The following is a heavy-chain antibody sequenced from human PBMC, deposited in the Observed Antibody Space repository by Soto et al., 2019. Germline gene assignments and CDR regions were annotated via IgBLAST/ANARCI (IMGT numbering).Heavy chain of an antibody. J-gene: IGHJ6*02. CDR2: ISYDGSNK. Sequence: GGSMRLSCAASGFTFSSYGMHWVRQAPGKGLEWVAAISYDGSNKYYADSVKGRFTISRDNSKNTLYLQMNSLRAEDTAVYYCAKDGFASSRAALDKNYGMDVWGQGTPVTVSS. D-gene: IGHD6-6*01. CDR3: AKDGFASSRAALDKNYGMDV. V-gene: IGHV3-30*18. CDR1: GFTFSSYG.